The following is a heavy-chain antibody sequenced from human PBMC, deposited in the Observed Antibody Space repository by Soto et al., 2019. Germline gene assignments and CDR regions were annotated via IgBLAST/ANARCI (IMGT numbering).Heavy chain of an antibody. CDR3: ARGLWPGNYGMDV. V-gene: IGHV6-1*01. D-gene: IGHD3-10*01. J-gene: IGHJ6*02. Sequence: SQTLSLTCAISGDSVSSNSAAWNWIRQSPSGGLEWLGRTYYRSKWYNDYAVSVKSRITINPDTSKNQFSLQLSSVTPEDTAVYYCARGLWPGNYGMDVWGQGTTVTVSS. CDR1: GDSVSSNSAA. CDR2: TYYRSKWYN.